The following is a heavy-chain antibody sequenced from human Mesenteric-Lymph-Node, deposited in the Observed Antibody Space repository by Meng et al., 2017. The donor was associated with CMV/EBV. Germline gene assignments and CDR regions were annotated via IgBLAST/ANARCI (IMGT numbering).Heavy chain of an antibody. CDR1: GFTSSTYA. J-gene: IGHJ6*02. CDR3: ARDVYCSSTSCYDTPNYYYYGMDV. CDR2: ISYDGSNK. D-gene: IGHD2-2*01. Sequence: GESLKISCAASGFTSSTYAMSWVRQAPGKGLEWVAVISYDGSNKYYADSVKGRFTISRDNSKNTLYLQMNSLRAEDTAVYYCARDVYCSSTSCYDTPNYYYYGMDVWGQGTTVTVSS. V-gene: IGHV3-30-3*01.